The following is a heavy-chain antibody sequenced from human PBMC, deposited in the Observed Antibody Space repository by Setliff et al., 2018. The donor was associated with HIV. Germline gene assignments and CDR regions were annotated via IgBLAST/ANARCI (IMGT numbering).Heavy chain of an antibody. V-gene: IGHV1-46*03. J-gene: IGHJ4*02. CDR2: INPSGGST. Sequence: ASVKVSCKTSGYTFTSYSMHWVRQAPGQGLEWMGIINPSGGSTTYAQKFQGRVTMTRDTSTSTVYMELSSLRSEDTAVYYCARVWPRGLISFYGYWGQGTLVTVSS. D-gene: IGHD2-2*01. CDR1: GYTFTSYS. CDR3: ARVWPRGLISFYGY.